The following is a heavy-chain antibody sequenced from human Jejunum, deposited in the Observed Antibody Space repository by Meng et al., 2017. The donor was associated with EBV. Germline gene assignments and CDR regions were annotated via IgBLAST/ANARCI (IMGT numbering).Heavy chain of an antibody. V-gene: IGHV4-4*02. Sequence: QVPLHASGPGLVKPLGTLSLTCAVSGGSISSSNWWSWVRQPPGKGPEWIGEIFHIGTTNYNPTLKSRVTMSVDKSKNHFSLKLTSVTAADTAVYYCARDGGPSGSYAYWFDPWGQGTLVTVSS. J-gene: IGHJ5*02. CDR3: ARDGGPSGSYAYWFDP. D-gene: IGHD1-26*01. CDR1: GGSISSSNW. CDR2: IFHIGTT.